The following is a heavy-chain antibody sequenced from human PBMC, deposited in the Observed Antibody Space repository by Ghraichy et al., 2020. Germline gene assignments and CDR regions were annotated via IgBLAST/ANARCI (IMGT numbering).Heavy chain of an antibody. J-gene: IGHJ4*02. Sequence: GGSLRLSCAASGFTFSSYWMHWVRQAPGKGLVWVSRINSDGSSTTYADSVRGRFTISRDNAKNTLYLQMNSLRAEDTAVYYCARVGYYDSSGHFDFWGQGTLVTVSS. D-gene: IGHD3-22*01. V-gene: IGHV3-74*01. CDR3: ARVGYYDSSGHFDF. CDR2: INSDGSST. CDR1: GFTFSSYW.